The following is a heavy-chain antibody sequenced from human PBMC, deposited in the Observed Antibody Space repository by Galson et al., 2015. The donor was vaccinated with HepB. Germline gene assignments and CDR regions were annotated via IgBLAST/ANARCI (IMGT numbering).Heavy chain of an antibody. V-gene: IGHV1-2*02. CDR1: GYTFTDHY. CDR2: INPVRGGT. Sequence: SVKVSCKASGYTFTDHYLHWVRQAPGQGLEWMGWINPVRGGTKTAQRLHDRVTMTRDTSISTIYMELSRLTSDDTAVYYCARGPISAAFFSWFDPWGQGTLVTVSS. J-gene: IGHJ5*02. D-gene: IGHD6-13*01. CDR3: ARGPISAAFFSWFDP.